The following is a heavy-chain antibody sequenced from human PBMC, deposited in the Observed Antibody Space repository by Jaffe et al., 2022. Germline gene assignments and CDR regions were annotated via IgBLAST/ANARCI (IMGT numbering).Heavy chain of an antibody. CDR3: ARMGALWFGELDY. CDR1: GGSISSYY. V-gene: IGHV4-59*01. J-gene: IGHJ4*02. Sequence: QVQLQESGPGLVKPSETLSLTCTVSGGSISSYYWSWIRQPPGKGLEWIGYIYYSGSTNYNPSLKSRVTISVDTSKNQFSLKLSSVTAADTAVYYCARMGALWFGELDYWGQGTLVTVSS. D-gene: IGHD3-10*01. CDR2: IYYSGST.